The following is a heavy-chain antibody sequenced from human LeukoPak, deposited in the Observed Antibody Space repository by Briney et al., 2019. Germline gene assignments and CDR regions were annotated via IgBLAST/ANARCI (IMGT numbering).Heavy chain of an antibody. J-gene: IGHJ4*02. Sequence: GGSLRLSCAASGFTFSNACMNWVRQAPGKGLEWVGRIKSKTDGGTTDYAAPVKGRFTISRDDSKNTLYLQMNSLKTEDTAVYYCTTFGTGDSAGMDYWGQGTLVTVSS. D-gene: IGHD6-13*01. CDR2: IKSKTDGGTT. V-gene: IGHV3-15*07. CDR1: GFTFSNAC. CDR3: TTFGTGDSAGMDY.